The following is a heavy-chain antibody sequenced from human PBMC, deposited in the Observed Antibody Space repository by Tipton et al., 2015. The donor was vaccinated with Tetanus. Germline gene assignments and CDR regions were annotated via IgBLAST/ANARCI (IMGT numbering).Heavy chain of an antibody. V-gene: IGHV3-43*01. D-gene: IGHD1-14*01. CDR3: TRSHRADYVYGMDV. CDR1: GFTFDDHA. CDR2: ISWDARVT. J-gene: IGHJ6*02. Sequence: SLRLSCAASGFTFDDHAMHWVRQAPGKGLEWVSLISWDARVTYYSDAVKGRFTISRDNRQGSLYLQMDSLRSEDTALYFCTRSHRADYVYGMDVWGQGTTVTVSS.